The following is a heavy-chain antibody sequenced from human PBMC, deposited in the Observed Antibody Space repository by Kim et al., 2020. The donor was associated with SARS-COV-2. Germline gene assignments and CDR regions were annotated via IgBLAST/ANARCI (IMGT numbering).Heavy chain of an antibody. Sequence: ADSVKGRFTISRDNSKNTLYLQMNSLRAEDTAVYYCARDGRMVRGYGMDVWGQGTTVTVSS. J-gene: IGHJ6*02. D-gene: IGHD3-10*01. CDR3: ARDGRMVRGYGMDV. V-gene: IGHV3-30*01.